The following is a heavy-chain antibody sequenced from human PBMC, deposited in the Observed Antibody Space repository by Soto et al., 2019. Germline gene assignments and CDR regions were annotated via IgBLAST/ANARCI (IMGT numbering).Heavy chain of an antibody. J-gene: IGHJ4*02. CDR3: ARDERDYGDFNFGY. CDR2: IWYDGSNK. CDR1: GFTFSSYG. V-gene: IGHV3-33*01. Sequence: QVQLVESGGGVVQPGRSLRLSCAASGFTFSSYGMHWVRQAPGKGLEWVAVIWYDGSNKYYADSVKGRFTISRDNSKNTLYLQMNSLRAEDTAVYYCARDERDYGDFNFGYWGQGTLVTVSS. D-gene: IGHD4-17*01.